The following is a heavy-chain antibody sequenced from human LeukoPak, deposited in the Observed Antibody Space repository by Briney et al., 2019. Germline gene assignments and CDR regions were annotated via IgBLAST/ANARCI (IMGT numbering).Heavy chain of an antibody. CDR3: ATVAAAGTTVDY. CDR1: GLTFSSNG. V-gene: IGHV3-33*01. J-gene: IGHJ4*02. D-gene: IGHD6-13*01. Sequence: GGSLRLSCAASGLTFSSNGMHWVRQAPGKGLEWVAVIWYDGSNKYYADSVKGRFTISRDNSKNTLYLQMNSLRAEDTAVYYCATVAAAGTTVDYWGQGTLVTVSS. CDR2: IWYDGSNK.